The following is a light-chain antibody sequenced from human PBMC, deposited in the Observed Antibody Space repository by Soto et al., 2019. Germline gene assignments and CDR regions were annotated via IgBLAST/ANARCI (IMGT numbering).Light chain of an antibody. J-gene: IGKJ2*01. V-gene: IGKV1-5*03. CDR1: QSISGL. CDR3: QQYRSYSS. CDR2: EAS. Sequence: DIRMTQSPSTLSASVGDRVTITCRAGQSISGLLAWYQKKPGKAPKLLLYEASTLESGVPSRFSGSGSGTEFTLTINSLQPDDFATYYCQQYRSYSSFGQGTRLEI.